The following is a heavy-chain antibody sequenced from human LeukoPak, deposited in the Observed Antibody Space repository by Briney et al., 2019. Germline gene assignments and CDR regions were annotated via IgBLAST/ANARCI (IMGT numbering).Heavy chain of an antibody. CDR3: ASALPTGSRSSSSYYYYMDV. V-gene: IGHV3-21*01. CDR2: ISSSSSYI. CDR1: GFTFSSYS. D-gene: IGHD6-6*01. J-gene: IGHJ6*03. Sequence: GGSLRLSCAASGFTFSSYSMNWVRQAPGKGLEWVSSISSSSSYIYYADPVKGRFTISRDNAKNSLYLQMNSLRAEDTAVYYCASALPTGSRSSSSYYYYMDVWGKGTTVTISS.